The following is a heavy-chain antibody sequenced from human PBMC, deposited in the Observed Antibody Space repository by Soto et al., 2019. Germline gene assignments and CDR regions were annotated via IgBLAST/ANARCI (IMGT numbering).Heavy chain of an antibody. D-gene: IGHD3-22*01. CDR3: ARGKNREYDSSGYGNVAFDY. Sequence: PSVKVSCKASGYTFTSYGISWVRQAPGQGLEWMGWISAYNGNTNYAQKLQGRVTMTTDTSTSTAYMELRSLRSDDTAVYYCARGKNREYDSSGYGNVAFDYWGQGTLVTVS. V-gene: IGHV1-18*01. CDR2: ISAYNGNT. CDR1: GYTFTSYG. J-gene: IGHJ4*02.